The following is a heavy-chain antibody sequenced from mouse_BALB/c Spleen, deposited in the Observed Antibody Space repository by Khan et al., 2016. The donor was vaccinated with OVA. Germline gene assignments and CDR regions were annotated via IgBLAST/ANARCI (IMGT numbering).Heavy chain of an antibody. Sequence: EVELVESGPGLVKPSQSLSLTCSVTGYSITSGYYWNWIRQFPGNKLEWMGYISYDGSNNYNPSLKNRISITRDTSKNQFFLKLTSVTTEDTATYYCARDGDYYWYFDVWGAGTTVTVSS. CDR2: ISYDGSN. D-gene: IGHD2-13*01. CDR1: GYSITSGYY. CDR3: ARDGDYYWYFDV. V-gene: IGHV3-6*02. J-gene: IGHJ1*01.